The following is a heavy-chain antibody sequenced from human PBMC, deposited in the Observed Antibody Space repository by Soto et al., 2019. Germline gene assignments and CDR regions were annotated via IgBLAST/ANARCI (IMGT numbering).Heavy chain of an antibody. CDR2: FDPEDGET. V-gene: IGHV1-24*01. CDR1: GYTLTDLS. Sequence: QVQLVQSGAEVKKPGASVKVSCKVSGYTLTDLSMHWVRQAPGKGLEWMGGFDPEDGETIYAQKFQGRVTMTEDTSTDTAYMELSSLRSEDTAVYYCVTWIPTWGATTVIYYYYGMDVWGQGTTVTVSS. CDR3: VTWIPTWGATTVIYYYYGMDV. J-gene: IGHJ6*02. D-gene: IGHD1-26*01.